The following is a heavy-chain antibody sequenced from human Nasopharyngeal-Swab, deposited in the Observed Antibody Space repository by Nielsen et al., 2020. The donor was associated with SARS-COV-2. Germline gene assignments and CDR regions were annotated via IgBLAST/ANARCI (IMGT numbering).Heavy chain of an antibody. J-gene: IGHJ4*02. Sequence: GSLRLSCTVSGGSVSSGSYYWSRIRQPPGKGLEWIGYIYYSGSTNYNPSLKSRVTISVDTSKNQFSLKLSSVTAADTAVYYCARSGDDFWSGYFDYWGQGTLVTVSS. V-gene: IGHV4-61*01. D-gene: IGHD3-3*01. CDR2: IYYSGST. CDR3: ARSGDDFWSGYFDY. CDR1: GGSVSSGSYY.